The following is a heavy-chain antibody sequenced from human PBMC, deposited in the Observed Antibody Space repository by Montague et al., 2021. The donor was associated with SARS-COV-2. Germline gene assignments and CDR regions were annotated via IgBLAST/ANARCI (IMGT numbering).Heavy chain of an antibody. Sequence: PALVKPTQTLTLTCTLSGFSLSTSGMRASWIRQPPGKALERLARIDWDDGKFYSTSLKTRLTISKDTSKNQVVLTMTNMDPVDTATYYCARSYYDILTNYYDAFDIWGQGTMVTVSS. CDR3: ARSYYDILTNYYDAFDI. J-gene: IGHJ3*02. CDR1: GFSLSTSGMR. V-gene: IGHV2-70*04. D-gene: IGHD3-9*01. CDR2: IDWDDGK.